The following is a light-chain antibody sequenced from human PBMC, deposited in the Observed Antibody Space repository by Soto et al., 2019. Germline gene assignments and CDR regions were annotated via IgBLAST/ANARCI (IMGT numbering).Light chain of an antibody. V-gene: IGKV3-20*01. CDR1: QSVSSS. CDR2: GAS. J-gene: IGKJ4*01. CDR3: QQYGNSRVT. Sequence: EVVLTQTPGTLSLSPGERATLSCRASQSVSSSLAWYQQKPGQTPRLLIYGASSRATGIPDRFSGSGSVTDFTLTISRLEPEDFAVYYCQQYGNSRVTFGGGTKLEI.